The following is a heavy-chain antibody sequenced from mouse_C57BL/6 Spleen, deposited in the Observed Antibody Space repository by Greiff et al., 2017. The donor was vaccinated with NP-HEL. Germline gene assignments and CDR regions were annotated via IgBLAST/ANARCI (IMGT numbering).Heavy chain of an antibody. CDR3: TRNYGFAY. CDR2: IAPETGGT. D-gene: IGHD1-1*01. Sequence: VQLQESGAELVRPGASVTLSCKASGYTFTDYEMHWVKQTPVHGLEWIGAIAPETGGTAYNQKFKGKAILTADKSSSTAYMELRSLTSEDSAVYYCTRNYGFAYWGQGTLVTVSA. CDR1: GYTFTDYE. J-gene: IGHJ3*01. V-gene: IGHV1-15*01.